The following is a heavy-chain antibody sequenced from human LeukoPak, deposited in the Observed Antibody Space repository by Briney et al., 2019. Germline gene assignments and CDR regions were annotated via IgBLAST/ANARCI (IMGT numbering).Heavy chain of an antibody. CDR3: ARGDSSVWYYLDY. V-gene: IGHV3-23*01. J-gene: IGHJ4*02. CDR1: GFTFSSYA. CDR2: ISGSGGST. Sequence: GGSLRLSCAASGFTFSSYAMSWVRQAPGKGLEWVSAISGSGGSTYYADSVKGRFTISRDNSKNTLYLQMNSLRAEDTAVYYCARGDSSVWYYLDYWGQGTLVTVSS. D-gene: IGHD6-19*01.